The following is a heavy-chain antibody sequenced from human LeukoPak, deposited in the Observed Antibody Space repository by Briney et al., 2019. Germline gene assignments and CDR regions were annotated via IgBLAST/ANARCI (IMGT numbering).Heavy chain of an antibody. Sequence: ASVKVSCKASGYTFTGYYMHWVRQAPGQGLEWMGWINPNSGGINYARKFQGRVAMTRDTSISTAYMDLSRLRSDDTAVYYCARLNYDYGDYGGFDYWGQGTLVTVSS. D-gene: IGHD4-17*01. V-gene: IGHV1-2*02. J-gene: IGHJ4*02. CDR1: GYTFTGYY. CDR2: INPNSGGI. CDR3: ARLNYDYGDYGGFDY.